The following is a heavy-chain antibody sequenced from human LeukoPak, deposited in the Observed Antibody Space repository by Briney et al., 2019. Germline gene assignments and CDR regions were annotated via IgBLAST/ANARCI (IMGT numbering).Heavy chain of an antibody. CDR2: VWYDGNNK. CDR1: GFTFRSYG. CDR3: ARGSEAAAGAFDY. Sequence: PGRSLRLSCAASGFTFRSYGMHWVRQAPGKGLEWVAIVWYDGNNKYYADSVKGRFTVSRDNFKDTVSLQLNSLRAEDTAVYYCARGSEAAAGAFDYWGQGALVTVPS. J-gene: IGHJ4*02. V-gene: IGHV3-33*01. D-gene: IGHD6-13*01.